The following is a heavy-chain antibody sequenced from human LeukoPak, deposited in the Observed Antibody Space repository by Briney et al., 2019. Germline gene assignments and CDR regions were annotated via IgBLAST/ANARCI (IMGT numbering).Heavy chain of an antibody. CDR1: GYSFTSYW. J-gene: IGHJ6*02. CDR3: ARRERKQGTYYYYYGMDV. CDR2: IYPGDSDT. V-gene: IGHV5-51*01. Sequence: PGESLKISCKGSGYSFTSYWIGWVRQMPGKGLEWMGIIYPGDSDTRYSPSFQGQVTISADKSISTAYLQWSSLKASDTAIYYCARRERKQGTYYYYYGMDVWGQGTTVTVSS.